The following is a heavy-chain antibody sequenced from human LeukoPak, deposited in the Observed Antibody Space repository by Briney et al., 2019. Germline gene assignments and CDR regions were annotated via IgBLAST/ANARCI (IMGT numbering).Heavy chain of an antibody. J-gene: IGHJ4*02. V-gene: IGHV3-9*01. CDR3: AKGREYSYGRFDS. CDR2: ISWNSGII. D-gene: IGHD5-18*01. Sequence: GRSLRLSCAASGFTFEDYAMHWVRQAPGKGLEWVSGISWNSGIIGYADSVKGRFTISRDNAKNSLYLQMNSLRAEDTALYYCAKGREYSYGRFDSWGQGTLVTVSS. CDR1: GFTFEDYA.